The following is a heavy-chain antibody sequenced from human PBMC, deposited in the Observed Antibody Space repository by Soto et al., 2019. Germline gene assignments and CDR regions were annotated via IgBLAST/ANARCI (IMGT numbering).Heavy chain of an antibody. CDR1: GYSFTSYW. J-gene: IGHJ3*01. D-gene: IGHD3-3*01. Sequence: GESLKISCKGSGYSFTSYWIGWVRQMPGKSLEWMGIIYPGDSDTRYSPSFQGQVTISADKSISTAYLQWSSLKASDTAMYYCASPIFFLSGYTRNAIDFWGQGTMVNV. CDR3: ASPIFFLSGYTRNAIDF. V-gene: IGHV5-51*01. CDR2: IYPGDSDT.